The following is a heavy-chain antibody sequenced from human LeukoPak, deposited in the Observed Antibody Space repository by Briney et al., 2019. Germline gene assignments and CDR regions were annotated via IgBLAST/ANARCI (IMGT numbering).Heavy chain of an antibody. D-gene: IGHD2-15*01. CDR3: ARERGGDAFDI. CDR1: GYTLTELS. CDR2: IWYDEDAK. V-gene: IGHV3-33*01. Sequence: SCKVSGYTLTELSMHWVRQAPGKGLDWVALIWYDEDAKFYADSVKGRFTISRDNSKDTLYLQMNSLGVEDTGVYYCARERGGDAFDIWGQGTMVTVSS. J-gene: IGHJ3*02.